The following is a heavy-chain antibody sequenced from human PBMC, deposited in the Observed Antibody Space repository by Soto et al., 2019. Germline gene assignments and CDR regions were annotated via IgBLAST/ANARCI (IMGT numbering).Heavy chain of an antibody. J-gene: IGHJ4*02. CDR2: IIPIFGTA. CDR3: ARAGGGERWFGELLADY. Sequence: QVQLVQSGAKVKKPGSSVKVSCKASGGTFSSYAISWVRQAPGQGLEWMGGIIPIFGTANYAQKFQGRVTITADESTSTAYMELSSLRSEDTAVYYCARAGGGERWFGELLADYWGQGTLVTVSS. D-gene: IGHD3-10*01. CDR1: GGTFSSYA. V-gene: IGHV1-69*01.